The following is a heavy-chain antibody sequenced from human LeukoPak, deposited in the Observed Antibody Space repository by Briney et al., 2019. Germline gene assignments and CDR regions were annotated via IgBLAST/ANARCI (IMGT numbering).Heavy chain of an antibody. D-gene: IGHD1-26*01. CDR1: GESFRGPY. CDR3: ARQSQSGSSY. CDR2: INHFGTT. J-gene: IGHJ4*02. V-gene: IGHV4-34*01. Sequence: SETLSLTCAVYGESFRGPYWSWVRQTPGKGLEWIGEINHFGTTKSNPSLKSRVTISVDTSKNQFSLNLTSVTVADTAVYYCARQSQSGSSYWGQGIRVTVSS.